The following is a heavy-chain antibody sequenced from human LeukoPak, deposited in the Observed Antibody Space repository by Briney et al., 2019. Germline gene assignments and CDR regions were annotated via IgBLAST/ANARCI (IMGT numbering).Heavy chain of an antibody. CDR2: INAAAGST. D-gene: IGHD3-10*01. Sequence: GGSLRLSCAASGFTFSDYYMSWVRQAPGKGLEWVSTINAAAGSTYYADSVKDRFTISRDNSKNTLYLQMSSLRAEDTAVYYCAKDWGYASGTYYTLWGQGTLVTVSS. CDR1: GFTFSDYY. CDR3: AKDWGYASGTYYTL. V-gene: IGHV3-23*01. J-gene: IGHJ4*02.